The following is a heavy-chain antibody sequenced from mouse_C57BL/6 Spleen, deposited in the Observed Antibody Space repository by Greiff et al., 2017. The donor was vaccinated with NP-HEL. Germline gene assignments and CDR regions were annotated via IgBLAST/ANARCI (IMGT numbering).Heavy chain of an antibody. CDR1: GFTFSSYA. CDR3: TREGDDGYYFAY. Sequence: EVKVVESGEGLVKPGGSLKLSCAASGFTFSSYAMSWVRQTPEKRLEWVAYISSGGDYIYYADTVKGRFTISRDNARNTLYLQMSSLKSEDTAMYYCTREGDDGYYFAYWGQGTLVTVSA. CDR2: ISSGGDYI. J-gene: IGHJ3*01. V-gene: IGHV5-9-1*02. D-gene: IGHD2-3*01.